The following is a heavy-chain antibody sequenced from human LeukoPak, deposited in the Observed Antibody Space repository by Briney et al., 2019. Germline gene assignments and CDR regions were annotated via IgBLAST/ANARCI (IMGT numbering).Heavy chain of an antibody. Sequence: PGGSLRLSCAASGFTFSSYGMHWVRQAPGKGLEWVAVISYDGSNKYYADSVKGRFTISRDNSKNTLYLQMNSLRAEDTAVYYCAKGEYYYGSGSYTDPYYYYYGMDVWGQGTTVTVSS. CDR3: AKGEYYYGSGSYTDPYYYYYGMDV. CDR2: ISYDGSNK. V-gene: IGHV3-30*18. D-gene: IGHD3-10*01. J-gene: IGHJ6*02. CDR1: GFTFSSYG.